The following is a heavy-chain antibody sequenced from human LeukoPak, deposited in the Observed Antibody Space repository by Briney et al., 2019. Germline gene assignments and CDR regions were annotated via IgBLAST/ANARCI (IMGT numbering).Heavy chain of an antibody. J-gene: IGHJ4*02. CDR1: RFSFSSSV. CDR3: AKDMTTATLFDY. D-gene: IGHD1-14*01. CDR2: ISGSGDST. V-gene: IGHV3-23*01. Sequence: GGSLRLSCAASRFSFSSSVMNWVRQAPGKGLEWVSTISGSGDSTWYADSVQGRFTISRDNSKYTLYLQMNSLRTEDTAIYYRAKDMTTATLFDYWGQGTLVTVSS.